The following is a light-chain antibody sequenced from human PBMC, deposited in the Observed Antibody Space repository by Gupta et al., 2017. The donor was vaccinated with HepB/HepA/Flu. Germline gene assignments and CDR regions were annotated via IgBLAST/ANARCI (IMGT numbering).Light chain of an antibody. CDR1: QSVLNSSNNKNY. CDR3: QQYYSSPPWT. J-gene: IGKJ1*01. Sequence: DIVMTQSPDSLAVSLGERATINCKSTQSVLNSSNNKNYLAWFQQRPGQPPRLLIYWASTRESGVPYRFRGSGSGTDFTLTISSLQAEDVAVYYCQQYYSSPPWTFGQGTKVEIK. V-gene: IGKV4-1*01. CDR2: WAS.